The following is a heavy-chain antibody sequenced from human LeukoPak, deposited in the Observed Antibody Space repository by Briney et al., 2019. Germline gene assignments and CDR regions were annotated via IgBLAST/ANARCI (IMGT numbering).Heavy chain of an antibody. J-gene: IGHJ3*02. CDR2: IHHSGST. D-gene: IGHD5-24*01. CDR3: ARARARWLQLDAFDI. Sequence: PSETLSLTCAVSGYSISSGYYWGWIRQPPGKGLEWIGSIHHSGSTFYNPSLKSRVTISVDTSKNQFSLKLSSVTAADTAVYYCARARARWLQLDAFDIWGQGTMVTVSS. CDR1: GYSISSGYY. V-gene: IGHV4-38-2*01.